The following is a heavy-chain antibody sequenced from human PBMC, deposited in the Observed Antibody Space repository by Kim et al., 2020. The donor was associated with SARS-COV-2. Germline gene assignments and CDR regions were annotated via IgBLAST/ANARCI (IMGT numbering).Heavy chain of an antibody. J-gene: IGHJ6*02. D-gene: IGHD3-22*01. CDR1: GGSISSYY. CDR2: IYTSGST. CDR3: ARDTYYYDSSGYRYYYYGMDV. Sequence: SETLSLTCTVSGGSISSYYWSWIRQPAGKGLEWIGRIYTSGSTNYNPSLKSRVTMSVDTSKNQFSLKLSSVTAADTAVYYCARDTYYYDSSGYRYYYYGMDVWGQGTTVTVSS. V-gene: IGHV4-4*07.